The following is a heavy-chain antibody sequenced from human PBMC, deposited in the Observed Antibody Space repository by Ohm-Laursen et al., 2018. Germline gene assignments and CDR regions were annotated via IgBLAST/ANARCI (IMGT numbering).Heavy chain of an antibody. CDR3: ARDESYTYGPNNLDY. V-gene: IGHV3-48*04. Sequence: SLRLSCSASGFTFSRYGMNWVRQAPGKGLEWVSYISSGSLSIYYADSVKGRFTISRDNAKNSLYLQMHSLRAEDTAVYYCARDESYTYGPNNLDYWGQGTLVTVSS. D-gene: IGHD5-18*01. CDR2: ISSGSLSI. CDR1: GFTFSRYG. J-gene: IGHJ4*02.